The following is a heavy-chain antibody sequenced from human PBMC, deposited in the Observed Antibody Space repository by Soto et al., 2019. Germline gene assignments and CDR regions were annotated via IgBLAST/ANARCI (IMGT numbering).Heavy chain of an antibody. CDR3: AKDKVYSNYEHYFDY. J-gene: IGHJ4*02. D-gene: IGHD4-4*01. V-gene: IGHV3-9*01. CDR2: ISCHSGNL. CDR1: GFTFENYA. Sequence: SPRLSWAASGFTFENYAMHWVRQDPGKGLEWVSGISCHSGNLGYADSVRGRFTISRDNAKNSLYLQMNSLRPEDTGLYYCAKDKVYSNYEHYFDYWGQGTLVTVSS.